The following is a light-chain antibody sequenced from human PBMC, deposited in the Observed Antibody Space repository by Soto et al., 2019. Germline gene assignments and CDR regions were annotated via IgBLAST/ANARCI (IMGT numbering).Light chain of an antibody. V-gene: IGKV3-15*01. J-gene: IGKJ5*01. CDR3: QQCSDWAPFT. Sequence: EIVMTQSPATLSVSPGERVTLSCRASQSVGTYLAWYQHKPGQPPRLLIYGASTRATGIPARFSGSGSGTDFTLTISSLQSEDVAVYFCQQCSDWAPFTFGQGTRLEIK. CDR1: QSVGTY. CDR2: GAS.